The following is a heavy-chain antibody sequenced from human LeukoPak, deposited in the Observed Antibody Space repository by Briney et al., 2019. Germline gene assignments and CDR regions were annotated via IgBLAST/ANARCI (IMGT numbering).Heavy chain of an antibody. CDR1: GGSVSSSNYY. J-gene: IGHJ4*02. CDR2: FSYNMHS. V-gene: IGHV4-61*01. D-gene: IGHD6-13*01. CDR3: ARVSVAGTGPDY. Sequence: SETLSLTCTVSGGSVSSSNYYWSWIRQPPGKGLEWVGFFSYNMHSDYNPSLKSRVTISVDTSKNQFSLRLSSVTAADTAIYYCARVSVAGTGPDYWGQGTQVTVSS.